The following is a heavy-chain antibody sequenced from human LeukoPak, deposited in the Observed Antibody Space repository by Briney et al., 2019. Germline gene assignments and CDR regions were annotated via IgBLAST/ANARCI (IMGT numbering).Heavy chain of an antibody. CDR2: IYHSGTT. Sequence: SETLSLTCTVSGYSITNAYYWGWIRQPPGKVLEWIDNIYHSGTTYSNPSLKSRVTISVDTSKNQFSLNLSSVTAADTAVYYCARDYSASSWNYDYFYTDVWGKGTTVTVSS. D-gene: IGHD2-2*01. CDR3: ARDYSASSWNYDYFYTDV. CDR1: GYSITNAYY. V-gene: IGHV4-38-2*02. J-gene: IGHJ6*03.